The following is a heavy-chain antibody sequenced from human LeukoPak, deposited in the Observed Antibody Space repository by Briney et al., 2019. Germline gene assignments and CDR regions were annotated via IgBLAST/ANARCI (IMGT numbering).Heavy chain of an antibody. Sequence: GASVKVSCKASGYTFTSCAMHWVRQAPGQRLEWMGWINAGNGNTKYSQKFQGRVTITRDTSASTAYMELSSLRSEDTAVYYCARDLGIAAAGTGFDYWGQGTLVTVSS. CDR1: GYTFTSCA. V-gene: IGHV1-3*01. CDR3: ARDLGIAAAGTGFDY. CDR2: INAGNGNT. J-gene: IGHJ4*02. D-gene: IGHD6-13*01.